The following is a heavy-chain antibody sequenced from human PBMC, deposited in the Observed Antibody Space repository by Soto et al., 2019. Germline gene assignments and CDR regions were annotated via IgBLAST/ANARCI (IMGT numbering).Heavy chain of an antibody. V-gene: IGHV3-30*03. CDR1: GFTFSSYG. D-gene: IGHD6-13*01. CDR2: ISYDGSEK. J-gene: IGHJ4*02. Sequence: QVQLAESGGGVVQPGRSLRLSCAASGFTFSSYGMHWVRQAPGKGLEWVALISYDGSEKYYADSVKGRFTISRDNSKNTLYLQMNSRRVEDTAVYYCGAGQYFSDYWGQGTLVTVSS. CDR3: GAGQYFSDY.